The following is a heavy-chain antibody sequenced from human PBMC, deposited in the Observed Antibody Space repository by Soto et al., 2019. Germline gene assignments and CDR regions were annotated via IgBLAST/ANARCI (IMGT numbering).Heavy chain of an antibody. CDR1: GYTFSAYT. V-gene: IGHV1-3*01. J-gene: IGHJ3*02. D-gene: IGHD3-3*02. CDR2: INAGSGNT. Sequence: QAQLVQSGAEMKKPGASVKVSCKDTGYTFSAYTMNWVRQAPGQSLECMGWINAGSGNTKYSQNFHGRVSITMDTSASTVYMELNGLTSEDTAGYYCARDTETLGPRANDALDIWGQGTMVTVSS. CDR3: ARDTETLGPRANDALDI.